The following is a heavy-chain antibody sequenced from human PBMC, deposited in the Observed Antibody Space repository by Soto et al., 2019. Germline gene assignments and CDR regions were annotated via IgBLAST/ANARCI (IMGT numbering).Heavy chain of an antibody. Sequence: QVQLVQSGAEVKKPGASVKVSCKASGYTFTSYAISWVRQAPGQGLEWMGWISAYNGNTNYAQKLQGRGTXXTXTXXSTAYMELRSLRSDDTAVYYCARGWFGEFVDYFDFWGQGTLVTVSS. D-gene: IGHD3-10*01. CDR1: GYTFTSYA. J-gene: IGHJ4*02. V-gene: IGHV1-18*01. CDR3: ARGWFGEFVDYFDF. CDR2: ISAYNGNT.